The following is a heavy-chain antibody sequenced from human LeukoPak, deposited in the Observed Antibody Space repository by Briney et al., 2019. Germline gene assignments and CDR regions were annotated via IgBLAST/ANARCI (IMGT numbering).Heavy chain of an antibody. CDR2: ISSSSSTI. D-gene: IGHD3-22*01. CDR3: ARDFYYYDSSGHKDGY. V-gene: IGHV3-48*01. Sequence: PGGSLRLSCAASGFTFSSYSMNWVRQAPGKGLEWVSYISSSSSTIYYADSVKGRFTISRDNAKNSLYLQMNSLRAEDTAVYYCARDFYYYDSSGHKDGYWGQGTLVTVSS. CDR1: GFTFSSYS. J-gene: IGHJ4*02.